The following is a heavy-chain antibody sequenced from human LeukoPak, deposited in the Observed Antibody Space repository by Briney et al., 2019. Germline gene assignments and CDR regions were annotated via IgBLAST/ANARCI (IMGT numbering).Heavy chain of an antibody. D-gene: IGHD3-16*02. CDR1: GGSISSGDYY. J-gene: IGHJ4*02. Sequence: PSETLSLTCTVSGGSISSGDYYWSWIRQPPGKGLERIGYIYHSGSTYYNPSLTSRVTISVDTSTNQFSLKLTSVTAADTAMYFCARGRNPYYVWGTYRAYFDYWGQGTLVTVSS. CDR2: IYHSGST. V-gene: IGHV4-30-4*01. CDR3: ARGRNPYYVWGTYRAYFDY.